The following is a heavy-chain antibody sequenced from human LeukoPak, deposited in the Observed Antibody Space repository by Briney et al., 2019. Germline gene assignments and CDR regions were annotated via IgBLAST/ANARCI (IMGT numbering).Heavy chain of an antibody. CDR1: GGTFSGYA. D-gene: IGHD6-19*01. CDR2: IIPILGIA. CDR3: ARAGSGWYAINY. J-gene: IGHJ4*02. Sequence: GASVKVSFKASGGTFSGYAISWVRQASGQGLEWMGRIIPILGIANYAQKFQGRVTITADKSTSTAYMELSSLRSEDTAVYYCARAGSGWYAINYWGQGTLVTVSS. V-gene: IGHV1-69*04.